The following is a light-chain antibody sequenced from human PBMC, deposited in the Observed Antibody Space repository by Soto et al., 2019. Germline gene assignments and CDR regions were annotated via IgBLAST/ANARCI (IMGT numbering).Light chain of an antibody. Sequence: QSALTQPASVSGSPGQSITISCTGTSSDVGGYNFVSWYQQHPGKAPKLMIYEVSERPSGVPDRFSGSKSSNTASLTVSGLQAEDEADYYCSSYAGSNNFVFGTGTKVTV. CDR2: EVS. V-gene: IGLV2-8*01. J-gene: IGLJ1*01. CDR1: SSDVGGYNF. CDR3: SSYAGSNNFV.